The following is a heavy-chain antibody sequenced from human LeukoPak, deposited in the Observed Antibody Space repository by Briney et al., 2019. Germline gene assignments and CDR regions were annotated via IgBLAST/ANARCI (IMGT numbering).Heavy chain of an antibody. CDR1: GYTFTSYD. CDR2: MNPNSGNT. J-gene: IGHJ6*03. CDR3: ARTRGSIAARGYYYYNMDV. V-gene: IGHV1-8*01. Sequence: GASVKVSCKASGYTFTSYDINWVRQATGQGLEWMGWMNPNSGNTGYAQKFQGRVTMTRNTSISTAYMELSSLRSEDTAVYYCARTRGSIAARGYYYYNMDVWGKGTTVTVSS. D-gene: IGHD6-6*01.